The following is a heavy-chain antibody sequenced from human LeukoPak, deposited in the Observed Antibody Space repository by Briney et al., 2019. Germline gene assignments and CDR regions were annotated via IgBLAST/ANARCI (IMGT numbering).Heavy chain of an antibody. J-gene: IGHJ4*02. CDR2: IWYDGSNK. CDR1: GFTFNNYG. V-gene: IGHV3-33*01. CDR3: ARVSGSGSYFKDY. Sequence: PGGSLRLSCIVSGFTFNNYGMHWVRQAPGKGLEWVAVIWYDGSNKYYADSVKGRFTISRDNAKNTLYLQMNSLRAEDTAVYYCARVSGSGSYFKDYWGQGTLVTVSS. D-gene: IGHD3-10*01.